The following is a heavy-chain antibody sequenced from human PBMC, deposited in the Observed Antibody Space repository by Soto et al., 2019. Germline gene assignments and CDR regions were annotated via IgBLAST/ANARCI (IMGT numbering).Heavy chain of an antibody. CDR1: GGTFSNYA. D-gene: IGHD5-12*01. J-gene: IGHJ5*02. CDR2: SIPIFGSA. CDR3: AKDGGKDGYFGNWFDP. V-gene: IGHV1-69*15. Sequence: QVQLVQSGAEVKKPGSSVKVSCKASGGTFSNYAITWVRQAPGQGPEWLGRSIPIFGSANYEQKFQGRVTITADESTTTAYMELSSLRSDDTAVYYCAKDGGKDGYFGNWFDPWGQGTLGTVSS.